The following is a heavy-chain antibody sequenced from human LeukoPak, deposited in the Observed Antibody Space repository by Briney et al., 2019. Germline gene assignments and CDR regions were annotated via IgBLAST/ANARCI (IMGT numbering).Heavy chain of an antibody. J-gene: IGHJ3*02. Sequence: SETLSLTCAVYGGSFSGYYWSWIRQPPGKGLEWIGEINHSGSTNYNPSLKSRVTISVDTSENQFSLKLSSVTAADTAVYYCAREYGGNAFDIWGQGTMVTVSS. CDR3: AREYGGNAFDI. CDR1: GGSFSGYY. D-gene: IGHD4-17*01. V-gene: IGHV4-34*01. CDR2: INHSGST.